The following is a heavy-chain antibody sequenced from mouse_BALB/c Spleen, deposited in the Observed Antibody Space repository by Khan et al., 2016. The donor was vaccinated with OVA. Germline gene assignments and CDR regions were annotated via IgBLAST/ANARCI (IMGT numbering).Heavy chain of an antibody. CDR1: GFTFSDYY. V-gene: IGHV5-12*02. CDR3: ASRYGIAMDY. J-gene: IGHJ4*01. D-gene: IGHD2-1*01. CDR2: ISNGGGST. Sequence: DVMLVESGGGLVQPGGSLKLSCATSGFTFSDYYMYWVRQTPAKRLEWVAYISNGGGSTYYPDTVKGRFTISRANAKNTLYLQMSRLKSEDTAMYYCASRYGIAMDYWGQGTSVTVSS.